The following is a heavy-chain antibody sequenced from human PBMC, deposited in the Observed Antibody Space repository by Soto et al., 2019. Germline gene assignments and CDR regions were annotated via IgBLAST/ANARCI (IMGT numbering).Heavy chain of an antibody. CDR1: GYTFTSYG. J-gene: IGHJ5*02. D-gene: IGHD2-2*02. CDR3: ARAVRYCSSTSCYKNAWFDP. V-gene: IGHV1-18*01. Sequence: ASVKVSCKASGYTFTSYGISWVRQAPGQGLEWMGWISAYNGNTNYAQKLLGRVTMTTDTSTSTAYMELRSLRSDDTAVYYCARAVRYCSSTSCYKNAWFDPWGQGTLVTVSS. CDR2: ISAYNGNT.